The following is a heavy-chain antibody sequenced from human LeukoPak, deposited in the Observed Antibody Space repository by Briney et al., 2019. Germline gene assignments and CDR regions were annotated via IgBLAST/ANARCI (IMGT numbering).Heavy chain of an antibody. J-gene: IGHJ6*03. Sequence: GGSLRLSCAASGFTFSSYSMNWVRQAPGKGLEWVSYISSSSSTIYYADSVKGRFTISRDNAKNSLYLQMNSLRAEDTAVYYCARLAATTRDYYYYYYMDVWGKGTTVTVSS. CDR3: ARLAATTRDYYYYYYMDV. D-gene: IGHD4-17*01. CDR2: ISSSSSTI. V-gene: IGHV3-48*04. CDR1: GFTFSSYS.